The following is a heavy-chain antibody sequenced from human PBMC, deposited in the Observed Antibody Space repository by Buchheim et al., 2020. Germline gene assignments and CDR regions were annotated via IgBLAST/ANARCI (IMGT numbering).Heavy chain of an antibody. J-gene: IGHJ4*02. D-gene: IGHD3-10*01. CDR3: ARERITMFRGPIDY. V-gene: IGHV3-48*01. CDR1: GFTFSSYS. CDR2: ISSSSSTI. Sequence: EVQLVESGGGLVQPGGSLRLSCAASGFTFSSYSMNWVRQAPGKGLAWVSYISSSSSTIYYADSVKGRFTISRDNAKNSLYLQMNSLRADDTAVYYCARERITMFRGPIDYWGQGTL.